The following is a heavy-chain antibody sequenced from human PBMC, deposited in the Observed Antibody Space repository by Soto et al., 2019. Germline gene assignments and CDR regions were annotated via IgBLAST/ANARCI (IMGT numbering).Heavy chain of an antibody. CDR1: GFTFSSYW. Sequence: PVGSLRLSWSASGFTFSSYWMSWVRKAPGKGLEWVANIKQDGSEKYEVDSVKGRFTISRDNAKNSLYLQMNSLRAEDTAVYYCASDGSLDYWGQGTLVTVSS. CDR3: ASDGSLDY. V-gene: IGHV3-7*01. CDR2: IKQDGSEK. J-gene: IGHJ4*02.